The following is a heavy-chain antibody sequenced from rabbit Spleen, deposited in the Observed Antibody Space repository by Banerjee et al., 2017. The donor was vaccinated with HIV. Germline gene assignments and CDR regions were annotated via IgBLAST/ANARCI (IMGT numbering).Heavy chain of an antibody. V-gene: IGHV1S40*01. J-gene: IGHJ4*01. Sequence: QSLEESGGDLVKPGASLTLTCTASGFSFSSEFYMCWVRQAPGKGLEWIACIYDGGSRITKVASWAKGRYTISKTSSPTVTLQMSSLTVADTATYFCARGPATTTMVIIGYYCNAGGPGTLFTVS. CDR1: GFSFSSEFY. D-gene: IGHD2-1*01. CDR3: ARGPATTTMVIIGYYCNA. CDR2: IYDGGSRIT.